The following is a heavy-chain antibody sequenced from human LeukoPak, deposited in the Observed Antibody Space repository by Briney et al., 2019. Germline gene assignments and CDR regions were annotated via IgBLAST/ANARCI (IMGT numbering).Heavy chain of an antibody. J-gene: IGHJ4*02. V-gene: IGHV3-7*01. Sequence: GGSLRLSCAASGFTFSSYWMSWVRQAPGKGLEWVANIKEDGSEKYYADSVKGRFTISRDNAKNSLYLQMISLRAEDTAVYYCARDLAVADTPLGYWGQGTLVTVSS. CDR2: IKEDGSEK. D-gene: IGHD6-19*01. CDR1: GFTFSSYW. CDR3: ARDLAVADTPLGY.